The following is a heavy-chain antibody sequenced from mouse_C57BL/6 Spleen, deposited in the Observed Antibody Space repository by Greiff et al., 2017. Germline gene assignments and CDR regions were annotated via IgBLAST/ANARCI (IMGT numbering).Heavy chain of an antibody. CDR1: GFSLTRYG. V-gene: IGHV2-5*01. CDR3: AKGIYYGNYYYAMDY. J-gene: IGHJ4*01. D-gene: IGHD2-1*01. Sequence: VQLQQSGPGLVQPSQSLSITCTVSGFSLTRYGVHWVRQSPGKGLEWLGVIWRGGSTDYNAAFMSRLSITKDNSKSQVFFKMNSLQADDTAIYYCAKGIYYGNYYYAMDYWGQGTSVTVSS. CDR2: IWRGGST.